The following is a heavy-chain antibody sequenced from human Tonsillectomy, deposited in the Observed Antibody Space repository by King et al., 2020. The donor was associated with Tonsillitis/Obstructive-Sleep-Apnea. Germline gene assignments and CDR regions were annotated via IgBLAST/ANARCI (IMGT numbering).Heavy chain of an antibody. D-gene: IGHD2/OR15-2a*01. V-gene: IGHV3-53*01. Sequence: QLVQSGGGLIQPGGSLRLSCAASGFTVSNNYMSWVRQAPGKGLEWGSVIYSSGDTYYADSVKGRFTISSDSSKDTPYLHMDSLRAEDTALYYCASGNRDFGSIYYFDHWGQGTLVTVSS. CDR1: GFTVSNNY. CDR3: ASGNRDFGSIYYFDH. CDR2: IYSSGDT. J-gene: IGHJ4*02.